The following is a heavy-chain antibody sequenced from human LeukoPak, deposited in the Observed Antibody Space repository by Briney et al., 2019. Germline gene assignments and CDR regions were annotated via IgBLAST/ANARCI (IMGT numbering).Heavy chain of an antibody. CDR2: IYYSGGT. CDR3: ARVGWLQLPDY. J-gene: IGHJ4*02. D-gene: IGHD5-24*01. V-gene: IGHV4-59*11. Sequence: SETLSLTCTVSSGSISGHYWSWIRQPPGKGLEWIAYIYYSGGTNYNPSLKSRVTISVDTSKNQFSLKLSSVTAADTAVYYCARVGWLQLPDYWGQGTLVTVSS. CDR1: SGSISGHY.